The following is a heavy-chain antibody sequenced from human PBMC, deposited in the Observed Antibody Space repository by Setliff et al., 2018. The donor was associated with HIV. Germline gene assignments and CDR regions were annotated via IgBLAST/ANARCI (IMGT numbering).Heavy chain of an antibody. D-gene: IGHD1-20*01. CDR1: GFTFGDYS. CDR2: IKQDGSEK. V-gene: IGHV3-7*03. CDR3: ARYNWNPLGYRFDY. J-gene: IGHJ4*02. Sequence: GGSLRLSCTASGFTFGDYSMSWVRQAPGKGLEWVANIKQDGSEKYYVDSVKGRFTISRDNAKNSLYLQLNSLRAEDTAVYYCARYNWNPLGYRFDYWGQGTLVTVSS.